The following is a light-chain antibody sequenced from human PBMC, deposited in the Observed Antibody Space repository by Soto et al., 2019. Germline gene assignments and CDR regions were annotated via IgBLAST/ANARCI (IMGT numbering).Light chain of an antibody. J-gene: IGKJ1*01. CDR1: QSISSY. CDR2: AAS. CDR3: QQSYSTPPT. V-gene: IGKV1-39*01. Sequence: DIQMTQSPSSLSASVGDRVTITCRASQSISSYLNWYQQKPGKAPKLLIYAASSLQSGVPSRFRDSGSGTDFTLTISSLQPEDFATYYCQQSYSTPPTFGQGTKVEIK.